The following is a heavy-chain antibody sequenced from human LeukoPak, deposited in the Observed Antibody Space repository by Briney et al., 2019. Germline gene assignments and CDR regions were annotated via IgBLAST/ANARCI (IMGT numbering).Heavy chain of an antibody. Sequence: GGSLRLSCAASGFTFSSSAMSWVRQVPGKGLEWVSGISASGGSTSYADSVRGRFTISRDNSKNTLYVQMNSLRDEDTAVYYCAKKTGGTYPFDYWGQGTLVTVSS. CDR1: GFTFSSSA. CDR2: ISASGGST. V-gene: IGHV3-23*01. D-gene: IGHD1-26*01. CDR3: AKKTGGTYPFDY. J-gene: IGHJ4*02.